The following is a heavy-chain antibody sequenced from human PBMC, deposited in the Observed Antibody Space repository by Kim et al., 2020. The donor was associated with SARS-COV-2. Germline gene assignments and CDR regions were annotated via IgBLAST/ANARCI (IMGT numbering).Heavy chain of an antibody. CDR2: ISGSGGST. V-gene: IGHV3-23*01. Sequence: GGSLRLSCAASGFTFSSYAMSWVRQAPGKGLEWVSAISGSGGSTYYADSVKGRFTMSRDNSMNTLYLQMISLRAEDTAVYYCAKAYRQYCGSTSCYNTPDYWGQGTLVTVSS. CDR3: AKAYRQYCGSTSCYNTPDY. D-gene: IGHD2-2*02. CDR1: GFTFSSYA. J-gene: IGHJ4*02.